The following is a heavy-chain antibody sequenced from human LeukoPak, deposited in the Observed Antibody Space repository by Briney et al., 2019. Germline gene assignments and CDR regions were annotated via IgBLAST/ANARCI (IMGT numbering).Heavy chain of an antibody. CDR2: IYTSGST. D-gene: IGHD3-10*01. V-gene: IGHV4-4*07. Sequence: SETLSLTCTVSGGSISSYYWSWIRQPAGKGLEWIGRIYTSGSTNYNPSLKSRVTMSVDTSKNQFSLKLSSVTAADTAVYYCARAKFSTYYPQGFYFDYWGLGTLVTVSS. CDR3: ARAKFSTYYPQGFYFDY. CDR1: GGSISSYY. J-gene: IGHJ4*02.